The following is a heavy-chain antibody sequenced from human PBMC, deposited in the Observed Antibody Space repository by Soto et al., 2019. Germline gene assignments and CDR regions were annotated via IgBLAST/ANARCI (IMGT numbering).Heavy chain of an antibody. CDR2: IGTAGDP. D-gene: IGHD3-22*01. V-gene: IGHV3-13*05. J-gene: IGHJ6*02. Sequence: PGGSLRLSCVASGFILSGYDMHWVRQATGEGLEWVSAIGTAGDPYYSGSVKGRFTISRGNAENSVYLQMNSLRAGDTAVYYCARAGYDSSGYYFYAMDVWGPGTTVTASS. CDR1: GFILSGYD. CDR3: ARAGYDSSGYYFYAMDV.